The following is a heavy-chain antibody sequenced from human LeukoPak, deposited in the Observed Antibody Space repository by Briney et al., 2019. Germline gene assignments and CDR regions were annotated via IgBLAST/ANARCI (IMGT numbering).Heavy chain of an antibody. CDR3: AKVRLVLLWFGESYGMDV. Sequence: PGRSLRLSCAASGFTFSSYGMHWVRQAPGKGLEWVGVISYDGSNKYYADSVKGRFTISRDNSKNTLYLKMNSLRAEDTAVYYCAKVRLVLLWFGESYGMDVWGKGTTVTVSS. CDR2: ISYDGSNK. D-gene: IGHD3-10*01. CDR1: GFTFSSYG. V-gene: IGHV3-30*18. J-gene: IGHJ6*04.